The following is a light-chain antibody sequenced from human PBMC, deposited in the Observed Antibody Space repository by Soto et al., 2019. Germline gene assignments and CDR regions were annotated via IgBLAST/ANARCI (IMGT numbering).Light chain of an antibody. CDR1: QSMSRW. CDR2: DAS. Sequence: DIQMTQSPATLSASVGDRVTISCRASQSMSRWLAWYQQKPGRAPKLLIYDASRLVSGVPSTFSGNGSGTDFTLTISSLQPEDSATYYCHQYNTYSWTFGQGTKVEIK. J-gene: IGKJ1*01. CDR3: HQYNTYSWT. V-gene: IGKV1-5*01.